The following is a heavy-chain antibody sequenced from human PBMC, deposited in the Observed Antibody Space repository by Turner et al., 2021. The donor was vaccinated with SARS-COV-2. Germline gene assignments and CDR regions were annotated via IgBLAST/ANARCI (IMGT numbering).Heavy chain of an antibody. Sequence: VQLVVSGGGLVKPGGSLRRPCVAPGFPFSSYSMNWVRQAPGKGLEWVSSISSSSSYIYYADSVKGRFTISRDNAKNSLYLQMNSLRAEDTAVYYCARDHRPVVVPAAKRAGSYYYGMDVWGQGTTVTVSS. CDR3: ARDHRPVVVPAAKRAGSYYYGMDV. CDR1: GFPFSSYS. V-gene: IGHV3-21*01. J-gene: IGHJ6*02. D-gene: IGHD2-2*01. CDR2: ISSSSSYI.